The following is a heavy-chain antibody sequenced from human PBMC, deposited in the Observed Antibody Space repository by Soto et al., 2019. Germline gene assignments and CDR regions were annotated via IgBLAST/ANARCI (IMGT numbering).Heavy chain of an antibody. CDR1: GFIFSGYW. J-gene: IGHJ4*02. D-gene: IGHD5-18*01. V-gene: IGHV3-74*01. CDR3: ARSVERITMPLLWSSLNNFDY. Sequence: GGSLRLSCAASGFIFSGYWIHWVRQAPGKGLVWVSRINSDGSSTSYADSVKGRFTISRDNANDTLYLQMNSLRAEDTAVYYCARSVERITMPLLWSSLNNFDYSGQGSFGTVFS. CDR2: INSDGSST.